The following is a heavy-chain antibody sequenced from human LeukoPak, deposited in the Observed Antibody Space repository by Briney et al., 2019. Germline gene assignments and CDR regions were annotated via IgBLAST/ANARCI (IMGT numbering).Heavy chain of an antibody. Sequence: SGGSLRLSCAASGFTFSSYSMNWVRQAPGKGLEWVSSISSSSSYIYYADSVKGRFTIPRDNAKNSLYLQMNSLRAEDTAVYYCASLGDVDTAMATPPNWFDPWGQGTLVTVSS. CDR1: GFTFSSYS. V-gene: IGHV3-21*01. CDR3: ASLGDVDTAMATPPNWFDP. CDR2: ISSSSSYI. D-gene: IGHD5-18*01. J-gene: IGHJ5*02.